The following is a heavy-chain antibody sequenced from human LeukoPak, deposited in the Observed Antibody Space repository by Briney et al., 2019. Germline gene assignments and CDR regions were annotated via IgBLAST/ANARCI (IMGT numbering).Heavy chain of an antibody. CDR1: GFTLSSYE. Sequence: GGSLRLSCAASGFTLSSYEMNWVRQAPGKGLEWVSYISSSGSTRYYADSVKGRFTISRDNAKNSLYLQVNSLRAEDTAVYYCARFWELLYYFDYWGQGTLVTVSS. J-gene: IGHJ4*02. D-gene: IGHD1-26*01. V-gene: IGHV3-48*03. CDR3: ARFWELLYYFDY. CDR2: ISSSGSTR.